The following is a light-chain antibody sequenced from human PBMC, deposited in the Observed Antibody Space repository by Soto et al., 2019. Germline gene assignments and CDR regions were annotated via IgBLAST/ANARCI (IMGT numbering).Light chain of an antibody. CDR2: GAS. Sequence: EIVLTQSPGTLSLSPGERVTLSCRASQSVSSSYLAWYQQKPGQAPRLLIYGASSRATGIPDRFSGSGSGTDFTLTIGRLEPEDFAVYYCQRYGGSPPYTFGQGTNLEIK. V-gene: IGKV3-20*01. J-gene: IGKJ2*01. CDR1: QSVSSSY. CDR3: QRYGGSPPYT.